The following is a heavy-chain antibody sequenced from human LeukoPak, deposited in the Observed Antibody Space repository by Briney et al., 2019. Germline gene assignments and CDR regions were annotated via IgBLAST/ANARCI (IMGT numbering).Heavy chain of an antibody. J-gene: IGHJ4*02. Sequence: GGSLRLSCAASGFPFSNYAMTWVRQAPGKGLEWVSTISGGGGDTYYADSVKGRFTISRDNSKNTLYLQMNSLRAEDTAVYYCAKAGLGGMATIFPPILGGFDYWGQGTLVTVSS. CDR3: AKAGLGGMATIFPPILGGFDY. V-gene: IGHV3-23*01. CDR1: GFPFSNYA. D-gene: IGHD5-24*01. CDR2: ISGGGGDT.